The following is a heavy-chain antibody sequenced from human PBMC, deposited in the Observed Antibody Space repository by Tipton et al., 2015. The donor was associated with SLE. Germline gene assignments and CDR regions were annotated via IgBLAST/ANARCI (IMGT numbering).Heavy chain of an antibody. V-gene: IGHV4-39*07. CDR3: ARGSGSYYKPLDAFDI. CDR2: IYYSGST. Sequence: PGLVKPSETLSLTCTVSGGSISSSSYYWGWIRQPPGKGLEWIGSIYYSGSTYYNPSLKSRVTISVDTSKNQFSLKLSSVTAADTAVYYCARGSGSYYKPLDAFDIWGQGTMVTVSS. J-gene: IGHJ3*02. CDR1: GGSISSSSYY. D-gene: IGHD3-10*01.